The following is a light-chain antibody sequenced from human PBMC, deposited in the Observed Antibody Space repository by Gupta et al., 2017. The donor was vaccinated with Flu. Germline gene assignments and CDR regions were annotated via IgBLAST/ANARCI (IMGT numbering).Light chain of an antibody. CDR1: SSNIGNNY. CDR3: GTWDSSLSAGL. J-gene: IGLJ3*02. CDR2: DSN. Sequence: TQPPSVSAAPGQKVTISCSGSSSNIGNNYVSWYQQLPGTAPKLLIYDSNKRPSGIPDRFSGSKSGTSATLGITGLQTGDEADYYCGTWDSSLSAGLFGGGTKLTVL. V-gene: IGLV1-51*01.